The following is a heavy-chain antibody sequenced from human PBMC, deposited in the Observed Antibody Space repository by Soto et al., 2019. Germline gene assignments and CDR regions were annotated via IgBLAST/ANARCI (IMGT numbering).Heavy chain of an antibody. V-gene: IGHV4-59*08. J-gene: IGHJ5*02. CDR1: GGSISSYY. Sequence: PSETLSLTCTVSGGSISSYYWSWIRQPPGKGLEWIGYIYYSGSTYYNPSLKSRVTISVDTSKNQFSLKLSSVTAADTAVYYCARATIVLVPAAMVSHWFDPWGQGTRVTVSS. CDR3: ARATIVLVPAAMVSHWFDP. D-gene: IGHD2-2*01. CDR2: IYYSGST.